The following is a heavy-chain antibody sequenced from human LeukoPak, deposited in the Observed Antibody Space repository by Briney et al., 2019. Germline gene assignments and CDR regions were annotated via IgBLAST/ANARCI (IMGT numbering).Heavy chain of an antibody. V-gene: IGHV4-30-2*01. J-gene: IGHJ4*02. CDR3: ARLMGRRGYSYPLTQD. Sequence: SETLSLTCAVSGGSISSGGYSWSWIRQPPGKGLEWIGYIYHSGSTYYNPSLKSRVTISVDNAKNSLYLQMNSLRAEDTALYHCARLMGRRGYSYPLTQDWGQGTLVTVSS. CDR2: IYHSGST. CDR1: GGSISSGGYS. D-gene: IGHD5-18*01.